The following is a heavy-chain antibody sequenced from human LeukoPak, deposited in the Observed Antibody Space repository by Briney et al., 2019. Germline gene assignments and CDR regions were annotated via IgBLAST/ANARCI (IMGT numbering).Heavy chain of an antibody. J-gene: IGHJ3*02. D-gene: IGHD3-16*01. CDR1: GYTFTGYY. CDR3: AREDEGDDAFDI. Sequence: ASMKVSCKASGYTFTGYYMHWVRQAPGQGLEWMGWINPNSGGTNYAQKFQGRVTMTRDTSISTAYMELSRLRSDDTAVYYCAREDEGDDAFDIWGQGTMVTVSS. CDR2: INPNSGGT. V-gene: IGHV1-2*02.